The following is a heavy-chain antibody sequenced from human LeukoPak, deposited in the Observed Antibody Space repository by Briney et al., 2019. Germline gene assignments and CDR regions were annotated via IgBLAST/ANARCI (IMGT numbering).Heavy chain of an antibody. Sequence: ASVKVSCKASGYSFTSYGFSWVRRAPGQGLEWMGWISAYNGHTEYAQKFQGRVTMTTDTSTSTAYMELRSLRSDETAVYFCARDRARSAMAREFQHWGQGTQVTVSS. D-gene: IGHD2-2*01. CDR2: ISAYNGHT. J-gene: IGHJ1*01. CDR1: GYSFTSYG. CDR3: ARDRARSAMAREFQH. V-gene: IGHV1-18*01.